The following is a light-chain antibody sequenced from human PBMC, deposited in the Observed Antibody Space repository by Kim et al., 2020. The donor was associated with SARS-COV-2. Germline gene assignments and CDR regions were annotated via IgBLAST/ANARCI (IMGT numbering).Light chain of an antibody. CDR1: SGHSSYA. Sequence: QLVLTQSPSASASLGASVKLTCTLSSGHSSYAIAWHQQQPEKGPRYLMKLNSDGSHSKGDGIPDRFSGSSSVAERYLTIPSLQSEDEADYYCQTWGTGIRVFGGGTQLTVL. CDR2: LNSDGSH. V-gene: IGLV4-69*01. J-gene: IGLJ3*02. CDR3: QTWGTGIRV.